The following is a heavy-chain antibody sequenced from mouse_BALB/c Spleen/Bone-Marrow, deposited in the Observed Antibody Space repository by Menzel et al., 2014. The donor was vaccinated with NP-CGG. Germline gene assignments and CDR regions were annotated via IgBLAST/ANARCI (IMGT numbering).Heavy chain of an antibody. V-gene: IGHV5-17*02. D-gene: IGHD1-1*01. J-gene: IGHJ1*01. CDR3: ARRGSNHWYFDV. Sequence: EVMLVESGGGLVQPGGSRKLSCAASGFTFSSFGMHWVRQAPEKGLEWVAYISSGSSTIYHADTVKGRFTISRDNPKNTLFLQMTSLRSEDTAMYYCARRGSNHWYFDVWGAGTTVTVSS. CDR2: ISSGSSTI. CDR1: GFTFSSFG.